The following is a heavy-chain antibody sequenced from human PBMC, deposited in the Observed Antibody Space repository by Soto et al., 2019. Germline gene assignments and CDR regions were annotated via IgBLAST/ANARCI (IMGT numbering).Heavy chain of an antibody. CDR2: ISYSGNT. CDR1: GGSIISGY. V-gene: IGHV4-59*01. Sequence: SETLSLTCTVSGGSIISGYWNWIRQPPGKGLEWIGYISYSGNTNYNPSLKSRVTMSVDTPKNQFSLRLSSVTTADTAVYYCAGLRGYAGSPIDYWGQGTLVTVSS. D-gene: IGHD2-15*01. CDR3: AGLRGYAGSPIDY. J-gene: IGHJ4*02.